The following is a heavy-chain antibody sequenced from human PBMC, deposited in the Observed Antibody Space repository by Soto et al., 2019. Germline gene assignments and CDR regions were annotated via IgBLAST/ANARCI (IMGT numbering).Heavy chain of an antibody. Sequence: SETLSLTCAVYGGSFKGYYWSGTRKPPGKGLEWLGEINHSGITDYNPSLKSRITISIDTSKKQFSLKLNSVTAADTAVYYCAIGPRMWLAGGGYWGQGTQVTVSS. CDR1: GGSFKGYY. D-gene: IGHD6-19*01. V-gene: IGHV4-34*01. CDR3: AIGPRMWLAGGGY. J-gene: IGHJ4*02. CDR2: INHSGIT.